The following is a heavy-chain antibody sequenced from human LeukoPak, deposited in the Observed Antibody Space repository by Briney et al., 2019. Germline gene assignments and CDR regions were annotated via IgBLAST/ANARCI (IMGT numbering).Heavy chain of an antibody. J-gene: IGHJ4*02. CDR3: ARDQGPADFDY. V-gene: IGHV1-2*02. CDR2: INPNSGGT. CDR1: GYTFTGYY. Sequence: ASVKVSCKASGYTFTGYYMHWVRQAPGQGLEWMGCINPNSGGTKHAQKFQGRVTMTRDTSIRTAYMELSSLRSDDTAVYYCARDQGPADFDYWGQGTLVTVSS.